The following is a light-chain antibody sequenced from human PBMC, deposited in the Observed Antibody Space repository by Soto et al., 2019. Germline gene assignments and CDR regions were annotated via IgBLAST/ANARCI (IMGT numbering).Light chain of an antibody. CDR3: CLYASSSTFI. V-gene: IGLV2-23*02. CDR1: SSDIGSYNL. Sequence: QSALTQPASVSGSPGQSITISCTGTSSDIGSYNLVSWYQQHPGKAPKLMIYEATKRPSGVSNRFSGSKSGNTASLTISGXXXXXXXDYYCCLYASSSTFIFGGGTKLTV. J-gene: IGLJ2*01. CDR2: EAT.